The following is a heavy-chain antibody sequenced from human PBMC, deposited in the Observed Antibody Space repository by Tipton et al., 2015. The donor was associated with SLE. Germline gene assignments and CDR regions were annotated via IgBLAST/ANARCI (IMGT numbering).Heavy chain of an antibody. CDR1: GGTFRNYA. Sequence: QVQLVQSGPEVKKPGSSVKVSCKASGGTFRNYAVSWVRQAPGQGLEWMGGIISILNTASYAQKFQGRVTVTTDESTSTAYMELSGLTFEDTAVYYCAREVYSGSYYYYYGMDVWGQGTTVTISS. CDR2: IISILNTA. D-gene: IGHD3-10*01. J-gene: IGHJ6*02. CDR3: AREVYSGSYYYYYGMDV. V-gene: IGHV1-69*01.